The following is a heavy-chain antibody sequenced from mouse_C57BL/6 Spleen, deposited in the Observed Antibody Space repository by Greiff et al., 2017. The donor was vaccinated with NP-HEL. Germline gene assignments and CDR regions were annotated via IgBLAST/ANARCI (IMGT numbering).Heavy chain of an antibody. CDR1: GFTFSDYY. CDR2: ISNGGGST. CDR3: ASHFQDYFDD. V-gene: IGHV5-12*01. Sequence: EVQVVESGGGLVQPGGSLKLSCAASGFTFSDYYMYWVRQTPEKRLEWVAYISNGGGSTYYPDTVKGRFTISRDNAKNTLYLQMSRLKSEDTAMYYCASHFQDYFDDWGQGTTLTVSS. J-gene: IGHJ2*01.